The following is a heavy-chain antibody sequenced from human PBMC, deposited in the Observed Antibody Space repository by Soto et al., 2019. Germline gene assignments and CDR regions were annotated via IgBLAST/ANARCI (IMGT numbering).Heavy chain of an antibody. Sequence: SETLSLTCTVSGGSISSSSYYWVWIRHLPGKGLEWIGSIYYSGSTYYNPSLKSRVTISVDTSKNQFSLKLSSVTAADTAVYYCARHRTDIVVVPAYNWFDPWGQGTLVTVSS. J-gene: IGHJ5*02. CDR3: ARHRTDIVVVPAYNWFDP. V-gene: IGHV4-39*01. CDR1: GGSISSSSYY. D-gene: IGHD2-2*01. CDR2: IYYSGST.